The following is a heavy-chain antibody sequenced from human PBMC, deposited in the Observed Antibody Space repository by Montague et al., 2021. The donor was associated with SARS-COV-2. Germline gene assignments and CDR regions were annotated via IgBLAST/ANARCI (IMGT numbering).Heavy chain of an antibody. J-gene: IGHJ5*02. CDR1: GGSISSSSYY. D-gene: IGHD6-19*01. CDR2: IYYSGST. Sequence: SETLSLTCTVSGGSISSSSYYWGWIRQPPGKGLEWIGSIYYSGSTYYNPSLKSRVTISVDTSKNQFSLKLSSVTAADTAMYYCARHCRQWLETVPNWFDPWGQGTLVTVSS. CDR3: ARHCRQWLETVPNWFDP. V-gene: IGHV4-39*01.